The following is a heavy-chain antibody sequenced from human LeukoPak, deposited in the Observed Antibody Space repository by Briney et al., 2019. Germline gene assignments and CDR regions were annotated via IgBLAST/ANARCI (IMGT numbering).Heavy chain of an antibody. Sequence: GGSLRLSCAASGFMFSSYGMSWVRQAPGKGLEWVADIKEDGSEKSYVDSVKGRFTISRDNAKNSLYLQMNSLRAEDTAVYYCARDHNYVWGSYRYSGGLGYWGQGTLVTVSS. D-gene: IGHD3-16*02. CDR2: IKEDGSEK. V-gene: IGHV3-7*01. J-gene: IGHJ4*02. CDR1: GFMFSSYG. CDR3: ARDHNYVWGSYRYSGGLGY.